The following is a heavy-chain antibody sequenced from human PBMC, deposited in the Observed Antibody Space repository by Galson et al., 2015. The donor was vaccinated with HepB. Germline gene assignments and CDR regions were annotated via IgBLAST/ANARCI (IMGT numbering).Heavy chain of an antibody. D-gene: IGHD3-10*01. Sequence: VKVSCKASGYTFTSYYMHWVRQAPGQGLEWMGIINPSGGSTSYAQKFQGRVTMTRDTSTSTVYMELSSLRSEDTAVYYCARGLITMVRGVIITPPGGMDVWGQGTTVTVSS. J-gene: IGHJ6*02. CDR2: INPSGGST. CDR1: GYTFTSYY. V-gene: IGHV1-46*03. CDR3: ARGLITMVRGVIITPPGGMDV.